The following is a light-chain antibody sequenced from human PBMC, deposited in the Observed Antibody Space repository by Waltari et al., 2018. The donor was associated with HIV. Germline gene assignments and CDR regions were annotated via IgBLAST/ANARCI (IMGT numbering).Light chain of an antibody. CDR3: CSYAGGYRGV. J-gene: IGLJ2*01. CDR1: SSDVGGYNY. CDR2: DVS. V-gene: IGLV2-11*01. Sequence: QSALTQPRSVSGSPGQSVTISCTGTSSDVGGYNYVSWYQQHPGKAPKLIIYDVSKRPSGVPDRFSGSKSGNTASLTISGLQAEDEADYYCCSYAGGYRGVFGGGTKLTVL.